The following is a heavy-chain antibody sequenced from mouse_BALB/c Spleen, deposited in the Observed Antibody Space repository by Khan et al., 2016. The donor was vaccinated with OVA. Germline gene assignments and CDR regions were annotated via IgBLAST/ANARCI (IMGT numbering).Heavy chain of an antibody. CDR3: ARSITPVVAFYY. J-gene: IGHJ2*01. CDR1: GLTFSSSA. Sequence: EVQLVESGGGLVKPGGSLKLSCAASGLTFSSSAMSWVRQTPEKRLEWVATISTGGRKIYYADSVKGRFTISRDNVKNTLSLQMSSLRSEDTAMYYCARSITPVVAFYYWGQGTTLTVSS. V-gene: IGHV5-9-3*01. CDR2: ISTGGRKI. D-gene: IGHD1-1*01.